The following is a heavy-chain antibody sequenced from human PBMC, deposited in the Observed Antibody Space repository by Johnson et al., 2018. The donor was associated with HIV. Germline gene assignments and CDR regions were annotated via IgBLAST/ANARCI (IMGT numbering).Heavy chain of an antibody. Sequence: VQLVESGGGLVEPGGSLRLSCVASEFNFNDAWMNWVRRAPGKGLEWVGRISSKTDGGTTDYSAAVKGRFSISRDDSKNTLYLQMNSLRAEDTAVYYCARDLRGAFDIWGQGTMVTVSS. V-gene: IGHV3-15*01. J-gene: IGHJ3*02. CDR1: EFNFNDAW. CDR2: ISSKTDGGTT. D-gene: IGHD4-17*01. CDR3: ARDLRGAFDI.